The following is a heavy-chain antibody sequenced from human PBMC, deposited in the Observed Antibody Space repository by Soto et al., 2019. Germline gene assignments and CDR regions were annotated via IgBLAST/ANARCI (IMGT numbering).Heavy chain of an antibody. CDR1: GFTFSSYS. CDR3: ARKGYSSSWVYFDY. Sequence: GGSLRLSCAASGFTFSSYSMNWVRQAPGKGLEWVSSISSSSYIYYADSVKGRFTISRDNAKNSLYLQMNSLRAEDTAVYYCARKGYSSSWVYFDYWGQGTLVTVSS. D-gene: IGHD6-13*01. CDR2: ISSSSYI. V-gene: IGHV3-21*01. J-gene: IGHJ4*02.